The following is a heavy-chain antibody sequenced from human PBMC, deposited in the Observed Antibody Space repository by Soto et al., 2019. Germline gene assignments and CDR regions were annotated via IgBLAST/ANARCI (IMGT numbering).Heavy chain of an antibody. CDR3: ARSSHYGGSWFFDK. CDR1: GFTFSDHY. V-gene: IGHV3-72*01. Sequence: EVQVVESGGALVQPGGSLRLSCVASGFTFSDHYMDWVRQAPGKGLEWVGRSKNKANSYTTLYAASVNGRFTVSRDDSKSSLYLQMDSLKTEDTAVYCCARSSHYGGSWFFDKWGQGTLVTVSS. CDR2: SKNKANSYTT. D-gene: IGHD4-17*01. J-gene: IGHJ4*02.